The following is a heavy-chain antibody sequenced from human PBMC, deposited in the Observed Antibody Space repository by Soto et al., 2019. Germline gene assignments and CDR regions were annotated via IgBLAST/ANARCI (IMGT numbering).Heavy chain of an antibody. V-gene: IGHV2-26*04. D-gene: IGHD6-13*01. CDR1: GFSLSNAGLG. Sequence: QVTVKESGPVLVKPTETLTLTCTVSGFSLSNAGLGVSWIRQPPGKALEWLAHIFSNDEKSYSTSPKSRLTISKDTSKSQVVLTMTNMDPVDTATYYCASTYSTSWYWFDPWGQGTLVTVSS. CDR2: IFSNDEK. CDR3: ASTYSTSWYWFDP. J-gene: IGHJ5*02.